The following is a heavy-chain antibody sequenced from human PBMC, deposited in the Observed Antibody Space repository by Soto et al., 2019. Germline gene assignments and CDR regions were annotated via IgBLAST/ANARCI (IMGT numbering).Heavy chain of an antibody. Sequence: GGSLRLSCAASGFSFSDYSMNWVRQAPGKGLEWVSFIDLSGTTTYYRDSVKGRFTIFKDKSMNTVYLQMNSLTVEDAAVYFCTIDRVADGIYPFYYCAQGAPDTVSS. J-gene: IGHJ4*02. D-gene: IGHD3-9*01. CDR2: IDLSGTTT. V-gene: IGHV3-23*05. CDR3: TIDRVADGIYPFYY. CDR1: GFSFSDYS.